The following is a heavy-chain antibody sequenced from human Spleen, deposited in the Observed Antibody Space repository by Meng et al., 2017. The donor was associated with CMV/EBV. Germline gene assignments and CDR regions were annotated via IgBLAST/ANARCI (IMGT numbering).Heavy chain of an antibody. J-gene: IGHJ4*01. CDR3: TRGVTEGATDY. D-gene: IGHD1-26*01. Sequence: GESLKISCTTSGFTFGDYALNWVRQAPGKGLEWVGFIRGKAHGGTTEYAASVKGRFTISGDDSKSIAYLQMNSLKTEDTAVYYCTRGVTEGATDYWGQGTLVTVSS. V-gene: IGHV3-49*04. CDR1: GFTFGDYA. CDR2: IRGKAHGGTT.